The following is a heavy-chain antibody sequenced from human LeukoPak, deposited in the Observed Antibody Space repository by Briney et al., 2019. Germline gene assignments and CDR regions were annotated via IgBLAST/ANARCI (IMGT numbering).Heavy chain of an antibody. D-gene: IGHD5-18*01. V-gene: IGHV3-53*01. J-gene: IGHJ4*02. CDR1: GFSVSSDY. CDR2: IYSGGST. CDR3: VRYHTALNY. Sequence: PGGSLRLSCAASGFSVSSDYMTWVRQAPGKGLEWVSVIYSGGSTYYADSVKGRFTISRDNSKNTLYLQMNNVRVEDTAVYFCVRYHTALNYWGQGTLVTASS.